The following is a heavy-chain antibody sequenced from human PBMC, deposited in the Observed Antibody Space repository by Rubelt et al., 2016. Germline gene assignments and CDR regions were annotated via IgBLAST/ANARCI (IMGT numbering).Heavy chain of an antibody. CDR1: GGSISSSSYY. V-gene: IGHV4-39*01. D-gene: IGHD5-24*01. CDR3: ARGFWGRRGDGSSAMYFDY. Sequence: QVQLQESGPGLVKPSETLSLTCAVSGGSISSSSYYWGWIRQPPGKGLEWIGEITHSGSTNYNPSLKSRVTISGDTSKSQFSLKLSSVTAAETAVYYGARGFWGRRGDGSSAMYFDYWGQGTLVTVSS. CDR2: ITHSGST. J-gene: IGHJ4*02.